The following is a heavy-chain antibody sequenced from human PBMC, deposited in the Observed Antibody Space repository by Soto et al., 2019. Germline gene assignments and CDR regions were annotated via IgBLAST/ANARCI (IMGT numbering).Heavy chain of an antibody. CDR1: GFTFGSYA. D-gene: IGHD3-9*01. Sequence: EVQLLESGGGLVQPGGSLRLSCAASGFTFGSYALSWVRQAPGKGLEWVSTISGSGATTYYADSVKGRFTISRDNSKNTLYRQMNSLRAEDTALYYRAKDRRYFDWLLRSGYFDYWGQGTLVTVSS. CDR2: ISGSGATT. V-gene: IGHV3-23*01. CDR3: AKDRRYFDWLLRSGYFDY. J-gene: IGHJ4*02.